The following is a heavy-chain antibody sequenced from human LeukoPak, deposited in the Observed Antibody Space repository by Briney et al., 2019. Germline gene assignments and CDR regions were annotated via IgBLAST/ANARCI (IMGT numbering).Heavy chain of an antibody. V-gene: IGHV4-59*01. J-gene: IGHJ3*02. CDR2: IYYSGST. Sequence: SETLSLTCTVSGGSISSYYWSWIRQPPGKGLEWIGYIYYSGSTNYNPSLKSRVTISVDTSKNQFSLKLSSVTAADTAVYYCARGTSSWYAPSRWAFDIWGQGTMVTVSS. CDR1: GGSISSYY. D-gene: IGHD6-13*01. CDR3: ARGTSSWYAPSRWAFDI.